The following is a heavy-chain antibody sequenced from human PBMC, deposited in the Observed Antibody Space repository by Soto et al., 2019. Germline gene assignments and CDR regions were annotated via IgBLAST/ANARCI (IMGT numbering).Heavy chain of an antibody. D-gene: IGHD6-6*01. CDR3: ARKPRYSSSPRTNNWFDP. V-gene: IGHV4-34*01. CDR2: INHSGST. Sequence: TSETLSLTCAVYGGSFSGYYWSWIRQPPGKGLEWIGEINHSGSTNYNPSLKSRVTISVDTSKNQFSLKLSSVTAADTAVYYCARKPRYSSSPRTNNWFDPWGQGTLVTVSS. CDR1: GGSFSGYY. J-gene: IGHJ5*02.